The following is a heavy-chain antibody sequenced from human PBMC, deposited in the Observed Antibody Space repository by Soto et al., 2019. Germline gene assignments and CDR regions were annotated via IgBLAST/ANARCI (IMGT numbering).Heavy chain of an antibody. CDR2: ISSSSSTI. V-gene: IGHV3-48*02. J-gene: IGHJ4*02. CDR1: GFTFSSYS. Sequence: GGSLRLSCAAPGFTFSSYSMHWVRQAPGKGLEWVSYISSSSSTIYYADSVKGRFTISRDNAKNSLYLQMNSLRDEDTAVYYCARVGSSGWYLIDYWGQGTLVTVSS. CDR3: ARVGSSGWYLIDY. D-gene: IGHD6-19*01.